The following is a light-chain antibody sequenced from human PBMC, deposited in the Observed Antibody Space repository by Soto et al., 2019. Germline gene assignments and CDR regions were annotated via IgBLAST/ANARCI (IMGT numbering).Light chain of an antibody. CDR3: QQYGSSPPYT. J-gene: IGKJ2*01. Sequence: EIVLTQSPGTLSLSPGERATLSCRASQSLSSSYLAWYQQKPGQAPRLLIQGASSRATGIPDRFSGSGSGTDFTLTISSLEPEDFALYYCQQYGSSPPYTFGQGTKLEIK. V-gene: IGKV3-20*01. CDR1: QSLSSSY. CDR2: GAS.